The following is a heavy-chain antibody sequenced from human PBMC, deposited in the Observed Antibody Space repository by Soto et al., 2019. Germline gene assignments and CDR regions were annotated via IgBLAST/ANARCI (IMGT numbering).Heavy chain of an antibody. J-gene: IGHJ6*02. CDR1: GGTFSSYT. CDR2: IIPILGIA. V-gene: IGHV1-69*04. D-gene: IGHD2-21*02. Sequence: ASVKVSCKASGGTFSSYTISWVRQAPGQGLEWMGRIIPILGIANYAQKFQGRVTITADKSTSTAYMELSSLRSEDTAVYYCARDNSPYCGGDCYSLELYYYYGMDVWGQGTTVTVSS. CDR3: ARDNSPYCGGDCYSLELYYYYGMDV.